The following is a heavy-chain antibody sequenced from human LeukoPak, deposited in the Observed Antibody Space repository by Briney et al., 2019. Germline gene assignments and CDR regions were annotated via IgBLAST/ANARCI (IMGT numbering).Heavy chain of an antibody. Sequence: ASVKVSCKASGYTFTSYGISWVRQAPGQGLEWMGWISAYNGNTNYAQKLQGRVTMTTDTSRSTAYMELRSLRSDDTAVCYCARDGVAAAGTLMSSGWYSDYYYYYMDVWGKGTTVTVSS. CDR2: ISAYNGNT. CDR3: ARDGVAAAGTLMSSGWYSDYYYYYMDV. CDR1: GYTFTSYG. J-gene: IGHJ6*03. D-gene: IGHD6-13*01. V-gene: IGHV1-18*01.